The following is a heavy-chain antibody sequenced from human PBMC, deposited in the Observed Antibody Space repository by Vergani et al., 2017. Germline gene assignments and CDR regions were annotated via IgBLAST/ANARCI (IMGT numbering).Heavy chain of an antibody. CDR3: ARGCIAAAGTAENWFDP. V-gene: IGHV1-2*02. CDR2: INPNSGGT. Sequence: QVQLVQSGAEVKKPGASVKVSCKASGYTFTGYYMHWVRQAPGQGLEWMGWINPNSGGTNYAQKFQGRVTMTRDTSISTAYMELSRLRSDDTAVYYCARGCIAAAGTAENWFDPWGQGTLVTVSS. CDR1: GYTFTGYY. J-gene: IGHJ5*02. D-gene: IGHD6-13*01.